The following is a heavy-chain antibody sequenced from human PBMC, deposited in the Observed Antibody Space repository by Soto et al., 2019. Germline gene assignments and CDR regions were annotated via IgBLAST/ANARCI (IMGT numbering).Heavy chain of an antibody. J-gene: IGHJ4*02. V-gene: IGHV1-18*01. D-gene: IGHD6-13*01. CDR2: ISAYNGNT. Sequence: ASVKVSCKASGYTFTSYGISWVRQAPGQGLEWMGWISAYNGNTNYAQKLQGRATMTTDTSTSTAYMELRSLRSDDTAVYYCARDPQDLDSSSWHEYSGQATRVTVSS. CDR1: GYTFTSYG. CDR3: ARDPQDLDSSSWHEY.